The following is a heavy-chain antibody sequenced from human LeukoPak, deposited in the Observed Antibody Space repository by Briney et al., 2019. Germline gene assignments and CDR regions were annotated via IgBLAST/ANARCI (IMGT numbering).Heavy chain of an antibody. V-gene: IGHV4-34*01. CDR1: GESFSGYY. CDR3: ARGKYDSGGYYLVY. D-gene: IGHD3-22*01. CDR2: INHSGTT. Sequence: PSETLSLTCAVYGESFSGYYWSWIRQPPGKGLTWIGEINHSGTTNYNPSLKSRVTISQDTSKSQFSLMLSSVTAADTAVYYCARGKYDSGGYYLVYWGQGNLVTVSS. J-gene: IGHJ4*02.